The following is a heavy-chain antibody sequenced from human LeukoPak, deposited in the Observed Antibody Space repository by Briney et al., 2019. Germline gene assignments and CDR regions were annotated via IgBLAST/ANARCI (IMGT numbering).Heavy chain of an antibody. J-gene: IGHJ4*02. Sequence: SVKVSCKASGGTFSSYAISWVRQAPGQGLEWMGRIIPIFGTANYAQKFQGRVTITADESTSTAYMELSSLRSEDTAVYYCARGPYSSGLTFDYWGQGTLVTVSS. CDR2: IIPIFGTA. CDR3: ARGPYSSGLTFDY. D-gene: IGHD6-19*01. V-gene: IGHV1-69*15. CDR1: GGTFSSYA.